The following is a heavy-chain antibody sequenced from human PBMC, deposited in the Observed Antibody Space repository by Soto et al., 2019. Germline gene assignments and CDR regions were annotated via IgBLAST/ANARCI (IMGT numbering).Heavy chain of an antibody. CDR2: IYYSGST. V-gene: IGHV4-30-4*01. CDR3: ARSGSGECTRGSCYSTFDY. CDR1: GRSISSVNYY. D-gene: IGHD2-15*01. Sequence: QVQLQESGPGLVKPSQTLSLTCTVSGRSISSVNYYWSWIRQPPGKGLEWIGYIYYSGSTYYNPSRRSRVTISVDTSKYQFSLKLRSVTAAATAVYYCARSGSGECTRGSCYSTFDYWGQGTLVTVSS. J-gene: IGHJ4*02.